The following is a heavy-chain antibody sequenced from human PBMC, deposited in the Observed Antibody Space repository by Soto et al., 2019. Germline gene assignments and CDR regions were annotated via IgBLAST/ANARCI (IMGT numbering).Heavy chain of an antibody. V-gene: IGHV3-30*18. J-gene: IGHJ6*02. D-gene: IGHD3-10*01. CDR2: ISYDGSNK. CDR1: GFTFSSYG. Sequence: QPGGSLRLSCAASGFTFSSYGMHWVRQAPGKGLEWVAVISYDGSNKYYADSVKGRFTISRDNSKNTLYLQMNSLRAEDTAVYYCAKDMGLLWFGESSPLYYYGMDVWGQGTTVTVSS. CDR3: AKDMGLLWFGESSPLYYYGMDV.